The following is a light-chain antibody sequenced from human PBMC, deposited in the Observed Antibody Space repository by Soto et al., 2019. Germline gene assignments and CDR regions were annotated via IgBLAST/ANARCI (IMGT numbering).Light chain of an antibody. CDR2: KAS. Sequence: DIQMTQSPSTLSASIGDRVTITCRASQSISSWLAWYQQKPGKAPKLLIYKASSLEGGVPSRFSGSGFGADFTLTISSLHPDDFATSYCQQYNSYWTFGQGTKVEIK. CDR1: QSISSW. V-gene: IGKV1-5*03. CDR3: QQYNSYWT. J-gene: IGKJ1*01.